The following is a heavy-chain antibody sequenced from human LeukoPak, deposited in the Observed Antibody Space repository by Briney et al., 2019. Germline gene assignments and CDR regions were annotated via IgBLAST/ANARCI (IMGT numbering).Heavy chain of an antibody. Sequence: SGPTLVNPTQTLTLTCTFSGFSLSTSGMCVSWIRQPPGKALEWLARIDWDDDKYYSTSLKTRLTISKDTSKNQVVLTMTNMDPVDTATYCCARENLGITMIVGGAFDIWGQGTMVTVSS. CDR3: ARENLGITMIVGGAFDI. V-gene: IGHV2-70*11. CDR2: IDWDDDK. CDR1: GFSLSTSGMC. D-gene: IGHD3-22*01. J-gene: IGHJ3*02.